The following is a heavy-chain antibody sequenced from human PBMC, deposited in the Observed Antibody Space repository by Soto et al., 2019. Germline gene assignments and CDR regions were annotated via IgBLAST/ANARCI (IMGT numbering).Heavy chain of an antibody. CDR1: GFTFTSSA. D-gene: IGHD1-20*01. CDR2: IVVGSGNT. V-gene: IGHV1-58*01. J-gene: IGHJ6*02. CDR3: AAPGGITGTTDRSYYYYGMDV. Sequence: SVKVSCKASGFTFTSSAVQWVRQARGQRLEWIGWIVVGSGNTSYAQKFQERVTITRDMSTSTAYMELSSLRSEDTAVYYCAAPGGITGTTDRSYYYYGMDVWGQGTTVTVSS.